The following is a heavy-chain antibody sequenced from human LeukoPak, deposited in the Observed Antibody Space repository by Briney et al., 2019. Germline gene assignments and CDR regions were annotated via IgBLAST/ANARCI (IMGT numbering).Heavy chain of an antibody. CDR2: ISYDGSNK. CDR1: GFTVSSDY. J-gene: IGHJ4*02. D-gene: IGHD5-18*01. V-gene: IGHV3-30-3*01. CDR3: ARDGPWIQLWLPSRGYFDY. Sequence: PGGSLRLSCAASGFTVSSDYMSWVRQAPGKGLEWVAVISYDGSNKYYADSVKGRFTISRDNSKNTLYLQMNSLRAEDTAVYYCARDGPWIQLWLPSRGYFDYWAREPWSPSPQ.